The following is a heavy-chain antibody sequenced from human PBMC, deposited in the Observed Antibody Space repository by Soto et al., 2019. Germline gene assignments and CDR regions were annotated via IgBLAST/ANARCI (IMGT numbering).Heavy chain of an antibody. V-gene: IGHV3-23*01. CDR2: LSDSGISI. D-gene: IGHD6-13*01. CDR3: AKLSSSGYAGFFDL. J-gene: IGHJ4*02. CDR1: GFTFSSHA. Sequence: EVQLLESGGGLVQPGGSLRLSRTASGFTFSSHAMTWVRQAPGKGLEWVSGLSDSGISIYYADSVKDRLTISRDNSKNPLYRQTHTLRAEETAVDYGAKLSSSGYAGFFDLWGQGTLVTVSS.